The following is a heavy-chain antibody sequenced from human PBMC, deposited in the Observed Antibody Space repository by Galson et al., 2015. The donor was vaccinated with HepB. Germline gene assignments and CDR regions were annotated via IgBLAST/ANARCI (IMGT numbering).Heavy chain of an antibody. J-gene: IGHJ3*02. D-gene: IGHD5-18*01. CDR1: GYTFSDYY. CDR2: IGPNTVPT. Sequence: SVKVSCKASGYTFSDYYTHWVRQAPGQGPEWMAQIGPNTVPTAYARKFQGRVTMTRDTAINTVYVELSGLKSDDTAVYYCVRENNVDTTWIKAFDNRGQRTTVIVSS. V-gene: IGHV1-2*06. CDR3: VRENNVDTTWIKAFDN.